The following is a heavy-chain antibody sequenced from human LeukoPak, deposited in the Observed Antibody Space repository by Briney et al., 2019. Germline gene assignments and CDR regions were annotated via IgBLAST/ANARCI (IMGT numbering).Heavy chain of an antibody. V-gene: IGHV3-23*01. CDR1: GFTFSSYTFSTYA. CDR3: AIGVVDSWMYYYYYMDV. J-gene: IGHJ6*03. CDR2: VSGSGVST. Sequence: GGSLRLSCAASGFTFSSYTFSTYAMSWVRQAPGKGLEWVSAVSGSGVSTYYADSVKGRFTISRDNSKNTLYLQMNGLRAEDTAVYYCAIGVVDSWMYYYYYMDVWGKGTTVTVSS. D-gene: IGHD3-16*01.